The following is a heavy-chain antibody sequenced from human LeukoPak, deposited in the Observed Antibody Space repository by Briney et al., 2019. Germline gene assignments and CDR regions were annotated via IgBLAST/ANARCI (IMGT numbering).Heavy chain of an antibody. J-gene: IGHJ4*02. CDR1: GYSFTSYW. D-gene: IGHD6-19*01. Sequence: GESLKISCKTSGYSFTSYWIGWVRKMPGKGLEWMGRIDPSDSYTNYSPSFQGHVTISADKSISTAYLQWSSLKASDTAMYYCARHGVAVALGSFDYWGQGTLVTVSS. V-gene: IGHV5-10-1*01. CDR3: ARHGVAVALGSFDY. CDR2: IDPSDSYT.